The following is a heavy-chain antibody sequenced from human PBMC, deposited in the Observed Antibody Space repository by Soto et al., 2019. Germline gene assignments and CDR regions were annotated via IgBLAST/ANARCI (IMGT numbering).Heavy chain of an antibody. CDR3: ARTDTGPSRSYIAVAVGDYGMDV. CDR1: GFTFSSYS. J-gene: IGHJ6*02. D-gene: IGHD6-19*01. Sequence: EVQLVESGGGLVKPGGSLRLSCAASGFTFSSYSMNWVRQAPGKGLEWVSSISSSSSYIYYADSVKGRFTISRDNAKNSLYLQMNSLRAEDTAVYYCARTDTGPSRSYIAVAVGDYGMDVWGQGTTVTVSS. V-gene: IGHV3-21*01. CDR2: ISSSSSYI.